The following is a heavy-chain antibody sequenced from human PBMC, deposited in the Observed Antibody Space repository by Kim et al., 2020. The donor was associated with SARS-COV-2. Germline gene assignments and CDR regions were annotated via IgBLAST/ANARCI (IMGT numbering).Heavy chain of an antibody. CDR2: ISDGGNT. CDR1: GDSIRSSTYY. CDR3: ARRFGSGSYYWGYFDY. Sequence: SETLSLTCTVSGDSIRSSTYYWGWILQPPGKGLEWIGSISDGGNTNYNPSLKSRVTISVDTSKNEFSLKFYSVTAADTAVYYCARRFGSGSYYWGYFDY. D-gene: IGHD3-10*01. V-gene: IGHV4-39*01. J-gene: IGHJ4*03.